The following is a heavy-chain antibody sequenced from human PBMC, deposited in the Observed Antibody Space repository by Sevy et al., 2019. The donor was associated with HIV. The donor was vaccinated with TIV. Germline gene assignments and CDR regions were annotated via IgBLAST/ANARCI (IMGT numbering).Heavy chain of an antibody. CDR3: ARVSGDCSGGSCYYYIWYYYGMDV. CDR1: GYTFTSYG. Sequence: ASVKVSCKASGYTFTSYGISWVRQAPGQGLEWMGWISAYNGNTNYAQKLQGRVTMTTDTSTSTAYMELRSLRSDDTAVYYCARVSGDCSGGSCYYYIWYYYGMDVWGQGTTVTVSS. V-gene: IGHV1-18*01. CDR2: ISAYNGNT. J-gene: IGHJ6*02. D-gene: IGHD2-15*01.